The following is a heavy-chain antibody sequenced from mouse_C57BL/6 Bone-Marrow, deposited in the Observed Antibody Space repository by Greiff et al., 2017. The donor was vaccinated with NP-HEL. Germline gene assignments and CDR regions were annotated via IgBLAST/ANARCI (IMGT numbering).Heavy chain of an antibody. CDR2: IYPRSGNP. V-gene: IGHV1-81*01. CDR1: GYTFTSYG. Sequence: QVQLQQSGAELARPGASVKLSCKASGYTFTSYGISWVKQRTGQGIEWIGEIYPRSGNPYYNEKFTSKDTLTADKSSSTAYMELRSLTSEDSAVYFCVPLYYGSSYRFDDWGQGTTLTVSS. J-gene: IGHJ2*01. D-gene: IGHD1-1*01. CDR3: VPLYYGSSYRFDD.